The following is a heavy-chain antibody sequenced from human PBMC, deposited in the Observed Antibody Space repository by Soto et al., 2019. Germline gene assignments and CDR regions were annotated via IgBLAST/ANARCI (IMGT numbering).Heavy chain of an antibody. J-gene: IGHJ6*02. D-gene: IGHD3-10*01. CDR2: INHSGST. Sequence: PSETLSLTCAVYGGNFVDHYCSWIRQPPGKGLEWIGEINHSGSTNYNPSLKSRVTISVDTSKNQFSLKLSSVTAADTAVYYCAIRLGLWFGGKHYYCYGMDVWGQGTTVTVSS. CDR1: GGNFVDHY. CDR3: AIRLGLWFGGKHYYCYGMDV. V-gene: IGHV4-34*08.